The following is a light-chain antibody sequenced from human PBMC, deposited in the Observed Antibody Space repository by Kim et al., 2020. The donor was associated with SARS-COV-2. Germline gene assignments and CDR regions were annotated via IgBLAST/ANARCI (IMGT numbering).Light chain of an antibody. Sequence: SASIGDRVTITCRASQGISSSLAWYQQKPGKAPNLLIYAAITLQNGVPSRFSGSGSGTEFSLTISSLQPEDFATYYCQQLNDFPYTFGQGTKLEI. CDR3: QQLNDFPYT. CDR1: QGISSS. CDR2: AAI. V-gene: IGKV1-9*01. J-gene: IGKJ2*01.